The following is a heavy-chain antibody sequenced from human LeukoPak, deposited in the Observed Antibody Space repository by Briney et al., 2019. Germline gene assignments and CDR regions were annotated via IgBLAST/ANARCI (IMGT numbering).Heavy chain of an antibody. CDR1: GFTFSSYS. Sequence: GGSLRLSCAASGFTFSSYSMNWVRQAPGKGLEWVSYISSSSSTIYYADSVKGRFTISRDNAKNSLYLQMNSLRAEDTAVYYSARDKGGGGIFGVVPDAFDIWGQGTMVTVSS. CDR3: ARDKGGGGIFGVVPDAFDI. D-gene: IGHD3-3*01. CDR2: ISSSSSTI. J-gene: IGHJ3*02. V-gene: IGHV3-48*01.